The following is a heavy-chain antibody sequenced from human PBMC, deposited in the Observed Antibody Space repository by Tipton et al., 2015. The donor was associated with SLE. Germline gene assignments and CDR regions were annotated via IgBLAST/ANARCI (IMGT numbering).Heavy chain of an antibody. D-gene: IGHD3-10*01. Sequence: TLSLTCIVSGASISSRAYYWGCIRQSPGKGLEWIGSVYDSGITYYSPSLKSRVTISVDTSNNQFSLELSSVTAADTAVYYCTRDFCTTGSCYKGDSWGQGTLVSVSS. CDR1: GASISSRAYY. CDR3: TRDFCTTGSCYKGDS. V-gene: IGHV4-39*07. CDR2: VYDSGIT. J-gene: IGHJ4*02.